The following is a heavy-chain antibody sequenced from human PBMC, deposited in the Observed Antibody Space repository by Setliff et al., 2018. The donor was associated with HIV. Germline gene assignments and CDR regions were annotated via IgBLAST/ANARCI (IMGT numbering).Heavy chain of an antibody. D-gene: IGHD6-13*01. CDR2: ISHSGTT. J-gene: IGHJ3*02. Sequence: SETLSLTCSVSGHSISSGYYWGWIRQPPGKGLEWIGSISHSGTTNYNPSLKSRVTISVETSKNQFSLNLNSVTAADTASYYCARADSSSWFFATFDIWGQGTMVTVSS. CDR3: ARADSSSWFFATFDI. CDR1: GHSISSGYY. V-gene: IGHV4-38-2*02.